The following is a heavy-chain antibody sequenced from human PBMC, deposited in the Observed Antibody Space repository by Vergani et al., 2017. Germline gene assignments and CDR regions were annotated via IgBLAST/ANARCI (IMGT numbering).Heavy chain of an antibody. V-gene: IGHV4-34*01. CDR3: ARGKLVHQYSSSWKPMDY. D-gene: IGHD6-13*01. CDR1: GGSFSGYY. Sequence: QVQLQQWGAGLLKPSETLSLTCAVYGGSFSGYYWSWIRQPPGKGLEWIGEINHSGSTNYNPSLKRRVTISVDTSKTQFSLELSSVTAADTAVYYCARGKLVHQYSSSWKPMDYWGQGTLVTVSS. J-gene: IGHJ4*02. CDR2: INHSGST.